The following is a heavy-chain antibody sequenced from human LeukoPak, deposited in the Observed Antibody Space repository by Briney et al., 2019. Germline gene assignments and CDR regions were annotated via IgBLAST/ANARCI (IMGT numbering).Heavy chain of an antibody. Sequence: PSETLSLTCTVSGGSISGYYWSWIRQPPGKGLEWIGYIYYSGSTNYNPSLKSRVTISVDTSKNQFSLKLSSVTAADTAVYYCARAKMATSPFDYWGQGTLVTVSS. J-gene: IGHJ4*02. CDR2: IYYSGST. CDR1: GGSISGYY. D-gene: IGHD5-24*01. V-gene: IGHV4-59*01. CDR3: ARAKMATSPFDY.